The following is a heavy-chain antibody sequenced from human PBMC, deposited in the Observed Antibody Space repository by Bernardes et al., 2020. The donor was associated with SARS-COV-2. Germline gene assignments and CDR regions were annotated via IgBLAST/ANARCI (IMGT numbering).Heavy chain of an antibody. CDR1: GYTLTELS. CDR2: FAPEDDET. CDR3: ASEGALYCSSTSCYIRGVGNYGMDV. V-gene: IGHV1-24*01. J-gene: IGHJ6*02. Sequence: ASVKVSCRVSGYTLTELSMHWVRQAPGKGLEWMGGFAPEDDETIYAQKFQGRVTMTEDTSTDTAYMELSSLISDDTAVYFCASEGALYCSSTSCYIRGVGNYGMDVWGQGTTVTVSS. D-gene: IGHD2-2*01.